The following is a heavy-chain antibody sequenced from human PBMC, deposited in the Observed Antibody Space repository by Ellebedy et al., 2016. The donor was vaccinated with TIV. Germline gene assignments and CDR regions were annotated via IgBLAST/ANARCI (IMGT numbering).Heavy chain of an antibody. J-gene: IGHJ5*02. Sequence: PGGSLRLSCSASGFSFSSYAMHWVRQAPGKGLEYVSAISSNGGSTYYADSVKGRFTISRDNSTNTLDLQMSSLRAEATAVYYCVSGGDYDFWSGYYSMNWFDPWGQGTLVTVSS. CDR2: ISSNGGST. D-gene: IGHD3-3*01. V-gene: IGHV3-64D*06. CDR1: GFSFSSYA. CDR3: VSGGDYDFWSGYYSMNWFDP.